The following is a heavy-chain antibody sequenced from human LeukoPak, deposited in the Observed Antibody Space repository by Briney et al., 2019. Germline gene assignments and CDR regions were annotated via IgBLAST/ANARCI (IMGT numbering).Heavy chain of an antibody. D-gene: IGHD5-12*01. CDR1: GFTVSSNY. Sequence: GGSLRLSCAVSGFTVSSNYMSWVRQAPGKGLEWVSVIYSGGSTYYADSVKGRFTISRDNSKNTLYLQMNSLRAEDTAVYYCARDQSGGYAQAPPYYYYGMDVWGQGTTVTVSS. J-gene: IGHJ6*02. CDR3: ARDQSGGYAQAPPYYYYGMDV. V-gene: IGHV3-53*01. CDR2: IYSGGST.